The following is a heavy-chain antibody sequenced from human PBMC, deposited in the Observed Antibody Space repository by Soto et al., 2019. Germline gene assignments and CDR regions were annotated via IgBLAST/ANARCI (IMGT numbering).Heavy chain of an antibody. CDR2: INSDGSST. J-gene: IGHJ5*02. CDR3: AREDKWGSLGS. V-gene: IGHV3-74*01. D-gene: IGHD3-16*01. CDR1: GFTFSSYW. Sequence: GGSLRLSCTASGFTFSSYWMHWVRQAPGKGLVWVSRINSDGSSTSYADSVKGRFTISRDNAKNTLYLQMNSLRAEDTAVYYCAREDKWGSLGSWGQGTLVTVSS.